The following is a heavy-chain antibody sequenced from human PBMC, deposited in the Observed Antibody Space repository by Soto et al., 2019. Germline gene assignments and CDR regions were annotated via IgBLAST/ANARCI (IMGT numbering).Heavy chain of an antibody. J-gene: IGHJ6*02. CDR1: GYNFTSYW. Sequence: PGESLKVSCKGSGYNFTSYWLSWVRQMPGKGLEWMGRIDPSDSYTNYSPCFQGHVTISADESISAAYLQWSSLKASDTAMYYCPQRQTPENYYYYYGMDVWGQGTTVTVSS. CDR3: PQRQTPENYYYYYGMDV. CDR2: IDPSDSYT. V-gene: IGHV5-10-1*01. D-gene: IGHD6-25*01.